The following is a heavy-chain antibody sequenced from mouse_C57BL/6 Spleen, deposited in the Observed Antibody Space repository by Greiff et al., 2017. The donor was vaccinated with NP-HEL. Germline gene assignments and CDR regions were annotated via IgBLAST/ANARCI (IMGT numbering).Heavy chain of an antibody. D-gene: IGHD1-1*01. CDR1: GYTFTSYW. CDR3: ARAGDYYGSTPYY. Sequence: QVQLQQPGAELVMPGASVKLSCKASGYTFTSYWMHWVKQRPGQGLEWIGEIDPSDSYTNYNQKFKGKSTLTVDKSSSTAYMQLSSLTSEDSAVYYCARAGDYYGSTPYYWGQGTTLTVSS. CDR2: IDPSDSYT. J-gene: IGHJ2*01. V-gene: IGHV1-69*01.